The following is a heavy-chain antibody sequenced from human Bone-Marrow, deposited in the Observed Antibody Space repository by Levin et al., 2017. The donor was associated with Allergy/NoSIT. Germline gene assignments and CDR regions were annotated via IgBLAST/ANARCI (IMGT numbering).Heavy chain of an antibody. D-gene: IGHD3-22*01. J-gene: IGHJ4*02. CDR1: GGSISSNTYY. Sequence: SETLSLTCSVSGGSISSNTYYWGWIRQPPGKRLEWIGSIYYLGKTRYNPSLGSRVTISVDTSRNQFSLDLSSVTAADTAVYYCARHKGLYYYDTSGYYFDSWGQGTLVTVSS. CDR2: IYYLGKT. V-gene: IGHV4-39*01. CDR3: ARHKGLYYYDTSGYYFDS.